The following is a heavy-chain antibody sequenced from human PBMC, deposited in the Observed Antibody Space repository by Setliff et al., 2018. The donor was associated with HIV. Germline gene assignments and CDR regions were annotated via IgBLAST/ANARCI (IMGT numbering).Heavy chain of an antibody. CDR2: IYYSGST. V-gene: IGHV4-39*07. CDR1: GGSISSSSYY. Sequence: PSETLSLTCTVSGGSISSSSYYWGWIRQPPGKGLEWIGSIYYSGSTYYNPSLKSRVTISVDTSKNQFSLKLSSVTAADTAVYYCARDSKWGPAHYFDYWGQGTLVTVSS. J-gene: IGHJ4*02. CDR3: ARDSKWGPAHYFDY. D-gene: IGHD7-27*01.